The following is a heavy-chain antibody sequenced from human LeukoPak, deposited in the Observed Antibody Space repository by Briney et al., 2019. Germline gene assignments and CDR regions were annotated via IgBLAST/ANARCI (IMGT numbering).Heavy chain of an antibody. Sequence: PGGSLRLSCAASGLTVSNTYMSWVRQAPGKGLQWVSAIYSAESTYYVDSVKGRFTISRDNSKNTLYLQMNSLRAEDTAVYYCARLHRRQMTYFDYWGQGTLITVSS. CDR1: GLTVSNTY. V-gene: IGHV3-53*01. CDR3: ARLHRRQMTYFDY. D-gene: IGHD1-1*01. CDR2: IYSAEST. J-gene: IGHJ4*02.